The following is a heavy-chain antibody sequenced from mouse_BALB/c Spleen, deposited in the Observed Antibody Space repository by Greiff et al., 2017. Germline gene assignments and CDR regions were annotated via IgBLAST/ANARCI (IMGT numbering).Heavy chain of an antibody. CDR3: AISEDYDAMDY. V-gene: IGHV5-17*02. J-gene: IGHJ4*01. CDR2: ISSGCSPI. CDR1: GFSFCSFG. Sequence: EVQLVESGGGIVQLGGSRKLSCGAFGFSFCSFGMHWVRPAPEKGLELVAYISSGCSPIYYAETVRRRFPISRDNPKNTLFLQMTSLRSEGTAMYYCAISEDYDAMDYWGQGAAVTVSS.